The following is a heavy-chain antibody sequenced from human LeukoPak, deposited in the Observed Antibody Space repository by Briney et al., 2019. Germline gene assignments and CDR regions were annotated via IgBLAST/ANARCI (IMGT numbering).Heavy chain of an antibody. CDR1: GGSFSGYY. Sequence: SETLSLTCTVYGGSFSGYYWSWIRQPPGKGLAWIGYIYYSGSTSYNPSLKSRVTISVDTSMNQFSLKLLSVTAADTAVYYCAREDSGYDYSPFDFWGQGILVTVSS. V-gene: IGHV4-59*01. D-gene: IGHD5-12*01. CDR2: IYYSGST. J-gene: IGHJ4*02. CDR3: AREDSGYDYSPFDF.